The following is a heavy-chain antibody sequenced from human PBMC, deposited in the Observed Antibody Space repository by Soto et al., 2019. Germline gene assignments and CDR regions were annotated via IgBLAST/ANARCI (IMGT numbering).Heavy chain of an antibody. CDR3: TTEDVDYGSGKY. J-gene: IGHJ4*02. V-gene: IGHV3-15*01. CDR2: IKSKTDGGTT. D-gene: IGHD3-10*01. CDR1: GFTFSNAW. Sequence: GGSLRLSCAASGFTFSNAWMSWVRQAPGKGLEWVGRIKSKTDGGTTDYAAPVKGRFTISRDDSKNTLYLQMNSLKTEDTAVYYCTTEDVDYGSGKYWGQGTLVTVSS.